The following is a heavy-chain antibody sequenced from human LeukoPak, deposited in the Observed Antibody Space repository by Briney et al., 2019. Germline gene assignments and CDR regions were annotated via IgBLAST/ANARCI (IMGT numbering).Heavy chain of an antibody. CDR2: INHNGNVN. D-gene: IGHD3-16*01. V-gene: IGHV3-7*03. CDR3: ARGGGLDV. Sequence: GGSLRLSCAASGFTVNNNYMSWARQAPGKGLEWVASINHNGNVNYYVDSVKGRFTISRDNAKNSLYLRMSNLRAEDTAVYFCARGGGLDVWGQGATVTVSS. CDR1: GFTVNNNY. J-gene: IGHJ6*02.